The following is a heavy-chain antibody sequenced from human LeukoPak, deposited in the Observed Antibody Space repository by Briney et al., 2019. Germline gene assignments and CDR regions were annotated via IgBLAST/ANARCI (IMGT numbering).Heavy chain of an antibody. CDR1: GYSFTSNY. CDR2: IYPRDGST. J-gene: IGHJ4*02. Sequence: ASVKVSCKASGYSFTSNYIHWVRQAPGQGLEWMGMIYPRDGSTSYAQKFQGRVTVTRDTSTSTVHMDLSGLRSEDTAVYYCARDQEAFDHWGQGTLVTVSS. V-gene: IGHV1-46*01. CDR3: ARDQEAFDH.